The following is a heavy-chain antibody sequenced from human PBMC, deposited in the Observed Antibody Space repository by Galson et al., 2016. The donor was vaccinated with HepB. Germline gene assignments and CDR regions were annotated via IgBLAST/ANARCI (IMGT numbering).Heavy chain of an antibody. CDR3: ARVYNVGSISLWGY. J-gene: IGHJ4*02. V-gene: IGHV4-59*02. D-gene: IGHD3-10*01. CDR2: IYYSGTT. Sequence: LRLSCAASGFTVTRSYMTWVRQAPGKGLEFVGSIYYSGTTYYNPSLKSRVAISIESSKNQFSLRVDSVTAADTAVYFCARVYNVGSISLWGYWGQGTLVAVSS. CDR1: GFTVTRSY.